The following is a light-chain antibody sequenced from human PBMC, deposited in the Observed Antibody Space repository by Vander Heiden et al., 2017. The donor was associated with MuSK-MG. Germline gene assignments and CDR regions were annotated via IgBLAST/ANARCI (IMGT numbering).Light chain of an antibody. CDR3: QVWDDSSDHPI. J-gene: IGLJ2*01. V-gene: IGLV3-21*02. CDR1: NIGSKS. Sequence: SSELTQPPSVSVAPGQTARITCGGNNIGSKSVHWYQLKPGQAPVLVVHDDRDRPSGIPERFSGSNSETTATLTISSVEAGDEADYHCQVWDDSSDHPIFGGGTELTVL. CDR2: DDR.